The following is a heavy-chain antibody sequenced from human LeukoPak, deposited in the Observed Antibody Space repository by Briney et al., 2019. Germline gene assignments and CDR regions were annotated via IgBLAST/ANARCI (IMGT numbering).Heavy chain of an antibody. CDR1: GFTFSNAW. J-gene: IGHJ4*02. CDR2: IKSKTDGGTT. Sequence: GGSLRLSCAASGFTFSNAWMSWVRQAPGKGLEWVGRIKSKTDGGTTDYAAPVKGRLTISRDDSKNTLYLQMNSLKTEDTAVYYCTTERYNWNYVWDCWGQGTLVTVSS. D-gene: IGHD1-7*01. V-gene: IGHV3-15*01. CDR3: TTERYNWNYVWDC.